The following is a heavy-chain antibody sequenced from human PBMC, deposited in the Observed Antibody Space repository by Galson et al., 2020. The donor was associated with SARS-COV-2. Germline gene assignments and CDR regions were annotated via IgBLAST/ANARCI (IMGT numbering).Heavy chain of an antibody. Sequence: GGSLRLSCAASGFTFDDYAMHWARQAPGKGLEWVSGISWNSGSIGYADSVKGRFTISRDNAKNSLYLQMNSLRAEDTALYYCAKDILGGGMDFWGQGTTVTVSS. V-gene: IGHV3-9*01. CDR1: GFTFDDYA. CDR3: AKDILGGGMDF. CDR2: ISWNSGSI. J-gene: IGHJ6*02. D-gene: IGHD2-15*01.